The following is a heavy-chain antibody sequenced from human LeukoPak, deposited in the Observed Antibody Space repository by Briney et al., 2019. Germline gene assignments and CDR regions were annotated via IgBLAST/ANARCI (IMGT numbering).Heavy chain of an antibody. J-gene: IGHJ3*02. CDR3: AKANYYDSSGYYPPDAFDI. D-gene: IGHD3-22*01. CDR2: ISGSGGST. Sequence: GGSLRLSCAASGFTFSSYAMSWVRQAPGKGLEWVSAISGSGGSTYYADSVKGRFTISRDNSKNTLYLQTNSLRAEDTAVYYCAKANYYDSSGYYPPDAFDIWGQGTMVTVSS. CDR1: GFTFSSYA. V-gene: IGHV3-23*01.